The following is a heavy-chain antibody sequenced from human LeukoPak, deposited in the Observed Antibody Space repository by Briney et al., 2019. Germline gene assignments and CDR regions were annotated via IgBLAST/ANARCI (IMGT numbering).Heavy chain of an antibody. CDR1: GGTFSSYA. D-gene: IGHD3-9*01. CDR2: IIPIFGTA. J-gene: IGHJ4*02. CDR3: ARGGGGEYYDILTGYYARNHDQDFDY. Sequence: GASVKVSCKASGGTFSSYAISWVRQAPGQGLEWMGGIIPIFGTANYAQKFQGRVTITADESTSTAYMELSSLRSEDTAVYYCARGGGGEYYDILTGYYARNHDQDFDYWGQGTLVTVSS. V-gene: IGHV1-69*13.